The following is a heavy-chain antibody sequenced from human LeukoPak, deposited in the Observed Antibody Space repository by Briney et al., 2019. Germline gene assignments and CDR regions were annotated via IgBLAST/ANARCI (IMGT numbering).Heavy chain of an antibody. CDR1: GGSISSYY. D-gene: IGHD3-22*01. Sequence: SETLSLTCTVSGGSISSYYWSWLRQPPGKGLEWIGYIYYSGSTNYNPSLKSRVTISVDTSKNQFSLKLSSVTAADTAVYYCARPSRMHSSGYFRYWGQGTLVNVSS. J-gene: IGHJ4*02. CDR2: IYYSGST. CDR3: ARPSRMHSSGYFRY. V-gene: IGHV4-59*08.